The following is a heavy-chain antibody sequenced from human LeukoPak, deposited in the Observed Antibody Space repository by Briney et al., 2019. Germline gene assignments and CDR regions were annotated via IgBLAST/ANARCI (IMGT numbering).Heavy chain of an antibody. CDR1: GGSISSGGYY. Sequence: SETLSLTCTVSGGSISSGGYYWSWIRQHPGKGLEWIGYIYYSGSTYYNPSLKSRVTISVDTSKNQFSLKLGSATAADTAVYYCARVSVTTVTYLFDYWGQGTLVTVSS. CDR2: IYYSGST. V-gene: IGHV4-31*03. J-gene: IGHJ4*02. CDR3: ARVSVTTVTYLFDY. D-gene: IGHD4-11*01.